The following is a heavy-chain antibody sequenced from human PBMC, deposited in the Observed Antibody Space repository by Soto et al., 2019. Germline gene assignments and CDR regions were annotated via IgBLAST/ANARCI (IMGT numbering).Heavy chain of an antibody. CDR2: IYYSGST. V-gene: IGHV4-39*01. CDR1: GGSISSSSYY. CDR3: ASSIRTVTYEAATYPFYYGMDV. J-gene: IGHJ6*02. Sequence: QLQLQESGPGLVKPSETLSLTCTVSGGSISSSSYYWGWIRQPPGKGLEWIGSIYYSGSTYYNPSLKSRVTIPIDPSMNQFYRKLSAVTAADTAVYCCASSIRTVTYEAATYPFYYGMDVWGQVTTVTVSS. D-gene: IGHD4-17*01.